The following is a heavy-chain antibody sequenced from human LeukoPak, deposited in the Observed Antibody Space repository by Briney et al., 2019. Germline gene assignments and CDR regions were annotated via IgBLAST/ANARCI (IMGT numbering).Heavy chain of an antibody. D-gene: IGHD3/OR15-3a*01. J-gene: IGHJ4*02. Sequence: SETLSLTCTVSGYSISSGYYWGWIRQPPGKGLEWIGNIYHSGSTYYNPSLKSRVTISVDTSKNQFSLKLTSVTAADTAVYYCARQTGSGLFILPGGQGTLVTVSS. CDR3: ARQTGSGLFILP. V-gene: IGHV4-38-2*02. CDR1: GYSISSGYY. CDR2: IYHSGST.